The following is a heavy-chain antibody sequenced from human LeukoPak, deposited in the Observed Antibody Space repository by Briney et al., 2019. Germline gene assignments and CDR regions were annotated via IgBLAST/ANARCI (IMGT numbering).Heavy chain of an antibody. V-gene: IGHV3-33*01. Sequence: GGSLRLSCAASGFTFSSYGMHWVRQAPGKRLEWVAVIWYDGSKKYYADSVKGRFTVSRDNSKNTLELQMSSLRAEDTAVYYCAREQYGSDDALDIWGQGTLVTVSS. CDR1: GFTFSSYG. J-gene: IGHJ3*02. D-gene: IGHD3-10*01. CDR3: AREQYGSDDALDI. CDR2: IWYDGSKK.